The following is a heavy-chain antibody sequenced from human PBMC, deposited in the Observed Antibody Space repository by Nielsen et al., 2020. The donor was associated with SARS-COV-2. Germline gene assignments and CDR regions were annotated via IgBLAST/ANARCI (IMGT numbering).Heavy chain of an antibody. V-gene: IGHV5-10-1*01. Sequence: KVSCKGSGYSFTSYWISWVRQMPGKGLEWMGRIDPSDSYTNYSPSFQGHVTISADKSISTAYLQWSSLKASDTAMYYCARLGAAANKSVCDYWGQGTLVTVSS. J-gene: IGHJ4*02. D-gene: IGHD6-13*01. CDR1: GYSFTSYW. CDR2: IDPSDSYT. CDR3: ARLGAAANKSVCDY.